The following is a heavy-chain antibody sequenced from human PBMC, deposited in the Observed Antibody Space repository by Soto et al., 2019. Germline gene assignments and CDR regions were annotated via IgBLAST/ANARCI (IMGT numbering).Heavy chain of an antibody. CDR3: ARDPSPYYDFWSGSGPYYYYYGMDV. V-gene: IGHV1-2*04. J-gene: IGHJ6*02. D-gene: IGHD3-3*01. Sequence: ASVKVSCKASGYTFTGYYMHWVRQAPGQGLEWMGWINPNSGGTNYAQKFQGWVTMTRDTSISTAYMELSRLRSDDTAVYYCARDPSPYYDFWSGSGPYYYYYGMDVWGLGTTVTVSS. CDR1: GYTFTGYY. CDR2: INPNSGGT.